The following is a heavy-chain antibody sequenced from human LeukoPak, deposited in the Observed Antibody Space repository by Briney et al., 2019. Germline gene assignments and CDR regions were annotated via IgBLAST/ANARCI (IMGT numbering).Heavy chain of an antibody. D-gene: IGHD6-19*01. V-gene: IGHV3-23*01. J-gene: IGHJ4*02. CDR1: RFTFSSYA. CDR2: ISGSGGNT. CDR3: AKELSSGWYWSFDY. Sequence: GGSLRLSSAASRFTFSSYAMSWVRQAPGKGLEWVSAISGSGGNTYYADSVKGRFTISRDNSENTLYLQMNSLRAEDTAVYYCAKELSSGWYWSFDYWGQGTLVTVSS.